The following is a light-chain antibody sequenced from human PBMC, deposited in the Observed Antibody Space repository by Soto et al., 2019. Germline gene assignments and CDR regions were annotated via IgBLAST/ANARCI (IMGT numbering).Light chain of an antibody. J-gene: IGKJ2*01. CDR2: GAS. V-gene: IGKV3-15*01. Sequence: EIVMTQSPATLSASPGERATLSCRASQSVYNKFAWYQQRPGQAPRLLIYGASTRATGIPARFSGGGSGTEFSLTISSLQSEDFAVYYCQQYNDWPMYSFGQGTRLEIK. CDR1: QSVYNK. CDR3: QQYNDWPMYS.